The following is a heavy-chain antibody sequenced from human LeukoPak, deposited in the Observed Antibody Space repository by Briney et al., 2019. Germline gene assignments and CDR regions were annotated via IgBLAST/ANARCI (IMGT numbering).Heavy chain of an antibody. V-gene: IGHV1-2*02. CDR1: GYTLTAYY. D-gene: IGHD3-10*01. CDR3: ARDGPGSGKTYFDY. Sequence: ASVTVSCKASGYTLTAYYMHWVRQAPGQGLEWMGWINPDSGGTNYAQKFQGRVTMTRDTSISTAYMELSRLSSDDTAVYYCARDGPGSGKTYFDYWGQGTLVTVSS. J-gene: IGHJ4*02. CDR2: INPDSGGT.